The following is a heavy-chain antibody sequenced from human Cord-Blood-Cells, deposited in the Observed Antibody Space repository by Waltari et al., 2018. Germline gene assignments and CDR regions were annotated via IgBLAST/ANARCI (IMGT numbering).Heavy chain of an antibody. CDR1: GYTFTGYY. D-gene: IGHD3-10*01. CDR3: ARDLYYYGSGSYYNWYFDL. Sequence: QVQLVQSGAEVKKPGASVKVSCKASGYTFTGYYMHWVRQAPGQGLEWIGRINPSSGGTNYAQKLQGRVTMTRDTSISTAYMELSRLGSDDTAVYYCARDLYYYGSGSYYNWYFDLWGRGTLVTVSS. CDR2: INPSSGGT. J-gene: IGHJ2*01. V-gene: IGHV1-2*02.